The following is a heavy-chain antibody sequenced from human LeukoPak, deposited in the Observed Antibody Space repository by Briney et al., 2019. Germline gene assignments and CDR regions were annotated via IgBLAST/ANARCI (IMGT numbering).Heavy chain of an antibody. D-gene: IGHD2-2*01. CDR1: GFPFSDYY. CDR3: ARDPRGVVPAAIPLNWFDP. CDR2: ISSSGSTI. Sequence: GGSLRLSCAASGFPFSDYYMSWIRQAPGKGLEWVSYISSSGSTIYYADSLKGRFTISRDNSKNSLYLQMNSQRAEDTAVYYCARDPRGVVPAAIPLNWFDPWGQGTLVTVSS. V-gene: IGHV3-11*04. J-gene: IGHJ5*02.